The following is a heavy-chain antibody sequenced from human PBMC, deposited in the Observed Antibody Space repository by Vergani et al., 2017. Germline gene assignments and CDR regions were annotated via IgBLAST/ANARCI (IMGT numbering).Heavy chain of an antibody. CDR1: GFPFSGYY. CDR3: ARSGYCAHGVCYMTYYYYMDV. CDR2: IWYDGSKE. J-gene: IGHJ6*03. V-gene: IGHV3-33*08. Sequence: VQLVESGGGLLKPGESLRLSCAVSGFPFSGYYMTWVRQAPGKGLEWVAFIWYDGSKEYYADSVKGRFTISRDNSKNTLYLQMNNLRAADTAVYYCARSGYCAHGVCYMTYYYYMDVWGKGTAVTVSS. D-gene: IGHD2-8*01.